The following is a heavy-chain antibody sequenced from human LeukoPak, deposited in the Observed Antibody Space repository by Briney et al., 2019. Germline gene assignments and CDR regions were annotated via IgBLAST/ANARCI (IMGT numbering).Heavy chain of an antibody. CDR1: GFTVSNNY. J-gene: IGHJ4*02. D-gene: IGHD6-13*01. V-gene: IGHV3-66*01. CDR2: MYSGGSR. Sequence: GGSLTLSCAASGFTVSNNYMSWVRQAPGKGLEWVSVMYSGGSRYYADSVKGRFTITIDNSKNKLYFQMNSMRAEDTAVYYCARVSSTTAAAGTVDYWGQGALVTVAS. CDR3: ARVSSTTAAAGTVDY.